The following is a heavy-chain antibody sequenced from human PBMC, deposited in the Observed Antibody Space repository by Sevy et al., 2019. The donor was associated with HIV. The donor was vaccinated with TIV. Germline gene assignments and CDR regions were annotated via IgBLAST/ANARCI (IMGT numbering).Heavy chain of an antibody. J-gene: IGHJ3*02. CDR1: GFTFNTYA. V-gene: IGHV3-23*01. CDR2: ISGSGGST. D-gene: IGHD3-22*01. CDR3: AKDYYDSSGYYPMDAFDI. Sequence: GGSLRLSCAASGFTFNTYAMNWVRQAPGKGLQWVSGISGSGGSTYYADSVKGRFTISRDNSKNTLYLQVNSLRAEDTAVYYCAKDYYDSSGYYPMDAFDIWGQGTMVTVSS.